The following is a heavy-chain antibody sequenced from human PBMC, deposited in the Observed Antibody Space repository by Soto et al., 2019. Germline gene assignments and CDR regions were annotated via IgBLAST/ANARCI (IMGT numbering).Heavy chain of an antibody. Sequence: VRLVESGGGLAQPGGSLRLSCLASGFTITTNSMGWVRQAPGRGLEWVSVMYPGGDIHYADSVKGRFTISRDTSENTLSLQMYSLTAEDTAVYFCVSRIPAWVFDYWGQGALVTVSS. D-gene: IGHD7-27*01. CDR1: GFTITTNS. J-gene: IGHJ4*01. V-gene: IGHV3-53*01. CDR3: VSRIPAWVFDY. CDR2: MYPGGDI.